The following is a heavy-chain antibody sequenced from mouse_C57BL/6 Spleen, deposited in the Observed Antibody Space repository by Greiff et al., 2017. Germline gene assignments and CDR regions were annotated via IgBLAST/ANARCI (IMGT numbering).Heavy chain of an antibody. CDR1: GYTFTSYW. Sequence: VQLQQPGAELVKPGASVKLSCKASGYTFTSYWMHWVQQRPGRGLEWIGRIVPNSGGTKYNEKFKSKATLTVDKPSSTAYMQLSSLTSEDSAVYYCARLTGTWFAYWGQGTLVTVSA. CDR2: IVPNSGGT. D-gene: IGHD4-1*01. V-gene: IGHV1-72*01. CDR3: ARLTGTWFAY. J-gene: IGHJ3*01.